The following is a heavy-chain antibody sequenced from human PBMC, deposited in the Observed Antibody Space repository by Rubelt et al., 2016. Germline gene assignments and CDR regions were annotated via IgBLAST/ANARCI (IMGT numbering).Heavy chain of an antibody. CDR1: GGSFSGYY. Sequence: QVPLQQWGAGLLKPSETLSLTCAVYGGSFSGYYWSWIRQHPGKGLEWIGEINHSGSTNYNPSLNRRVTSAVDRAKDQFSLSLSAVTAADTAVYYWARAHSSSVRAVDYWGQGTLVTVSS. D-gene: IGHD6-13*01. V-gene: IGHV4-34*01. J-gene: IGHJ4*02. CDR2: INHSGST. CDR3: ARAHSSSVRAVDY.